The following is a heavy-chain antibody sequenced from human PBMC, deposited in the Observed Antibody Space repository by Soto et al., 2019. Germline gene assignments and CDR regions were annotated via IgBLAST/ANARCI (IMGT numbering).Heavy chain of an antibody. CDR2: IKSKSAGETT. D-gene: IGHD1-26*01. Sequence: GGSLRLSCAASGFSFRTTWMAWVRQAPGKGLEWVGRIKSKSAGETTDYADPVKGRFTISRDDSKDTLYLHMDSLETGDTAVYYCSTGSPFSGRVFDYWGQGTLVTVSS. V-gene: IGHV3-15*05. CDR3: STGSPFSGRVFDY. CDR1: GFSFRTTW. J-gene: IGHJ4*02.